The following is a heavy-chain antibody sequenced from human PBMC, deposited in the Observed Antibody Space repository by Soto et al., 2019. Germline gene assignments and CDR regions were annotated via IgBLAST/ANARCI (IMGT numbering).Heavy chain of an antibody. J-gene: IGHJ1*01. V-gene: IGHV3-43*01. D-gene: IGHD3-3*01. CDR2: ISWDGGST. Sequence: EVQLVESGGVVVQPGGSLRLSCAASGFTFDDYTMHWVRQAPGKGLEWVSLISWDGGSTYYADSVKGRFTISRDNSKNSLYLQMNSLRTEDTALYYCAKGTRYYDFVPRFQHWGQGTLVTVSS. CDR3: AKGTRYYDFVPRFQH. CDR1: GFTFDDYT.